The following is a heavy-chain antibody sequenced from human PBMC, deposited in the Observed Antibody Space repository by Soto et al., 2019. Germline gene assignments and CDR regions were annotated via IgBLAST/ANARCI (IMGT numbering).Heavy chain of an antibody. J-gene: IGHJ4*02. D-gene: IGHD1-20*01. Sequence: EEQLVESGGGLVQPGRSLRLSCAASGFTFDDYAMHWVRQTPGKGLEWVSGITWNSATIGYADSVQGRFTISRDNAKNSPFLQKNRRRDDNTNLYDCEKGTRRTRYPLLRCDYWGQGALVTVSS. CDR3: EKGTRRTRYPLLRCDY. CDR2: ITWNSATI. V-gene: IGHV3-9*01. CDR1: GFTFDDYA.